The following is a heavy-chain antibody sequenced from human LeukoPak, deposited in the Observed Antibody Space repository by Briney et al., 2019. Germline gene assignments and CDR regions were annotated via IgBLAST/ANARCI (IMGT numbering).Heavy chain of an antibody. J-gene: IGHJ4*02. V-gene: IGHV4-31*11. CDR1: GGSISSGGYY. CDR2: IYYSGST. Sequence: PSETLSLTCAVSGGSISSGGYYWSWIRQHPGKGLEWIGYIYYSGSTYYNPSLKSRVTISVDTSKNQFSLKLSSVTAAATAVYYCASAYGSGSTACFDYWGQGTLVTVSS. D-gene: IGHD3-10*01. CDR3: ASAYGSGSTACFDY.